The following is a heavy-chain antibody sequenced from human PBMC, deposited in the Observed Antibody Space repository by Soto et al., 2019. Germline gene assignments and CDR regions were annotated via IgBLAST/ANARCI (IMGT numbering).Heavy chain of an antibody. CDR3: ASGTWSGWLAPDRDAFDI. Sequence: SETLSLTCTVSGGSISSSSYYWGWIRQPPGKGLEWIGSIYYSGSTYYNPSLKSRVTISVDTSKNQFSLKLSSVTAADTAVYYCASGTWSGWLAPDRDAFDIWGQGTMVTVSS. V-gene: IGHV4-39*01. D-gene: IGHD6-19*01. CDR2: IYYSGST. J-gene: IGHJ3*02. CDR1: GGSISSSSYY.